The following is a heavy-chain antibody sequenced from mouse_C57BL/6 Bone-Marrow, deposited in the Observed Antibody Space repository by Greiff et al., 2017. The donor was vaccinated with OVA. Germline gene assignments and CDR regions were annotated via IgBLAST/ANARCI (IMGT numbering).Heavy chain of an antibody. Sequence: VQLQESGAELVRPGTSVKMSCKASGYTFTNYWIGWAKQRPGHGLEWIGDIYPGGGYTNYNEKFKGKATLTADKSSSTAYMQFSSLTSEDSAIYYCARRDGYYPWCAYWGQGTLVTVTA. CDR2: IYPGGGYT. CDR1: GYTFTNYW. CDR3: ARRDGYYPWCAY. J-gene: IGHJ3*01. D-gene: IGHD2-3*01. V-gene: IGHV1-63*01.